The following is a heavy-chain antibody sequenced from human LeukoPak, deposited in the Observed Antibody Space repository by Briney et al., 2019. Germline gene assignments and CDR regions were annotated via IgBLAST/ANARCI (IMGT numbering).Heavy chain of an antibody. CDR1: GYSFTSYW. Sequence: GESLGISCKGSGYSFTSYWISWVRQMPGKGLEWMGRIDPSDSYTNYSPSFQGHVTISADKSISTAYLQWSSLKASDTAMYYCARGGDIVATLPEFDYWGQGTLVTVSS. CDR2: IDPSDSYT. J-gene: IGHJ4*02. V-gene: IGHV5-10-1*01. D-gene: IGHD5-12*01. CDR3: ARGGDIVATLPEFDY.